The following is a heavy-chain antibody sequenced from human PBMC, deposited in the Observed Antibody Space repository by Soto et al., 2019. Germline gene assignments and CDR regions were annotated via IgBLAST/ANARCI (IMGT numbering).Heavy chain of an antibody. CDR3: ARGSIAAAGTGLYYMDV. CDR2: ISAYNGNT. Sequence: ASVKVSCKASGYTFTIYCISWVRQAPGQGLEWMGWISAYNGNTNYAQKLQGRVTMTTDTSTSTAYMELRSLRSDDTAVYYCARGSIAAAGTGLYYMDVWGKGTTITVSS. V-gene: IGHV1-18*01. CDR1: GYTFTIYC. J-gene: IGHJ6*03. D-gene: IGHD6-13*01.